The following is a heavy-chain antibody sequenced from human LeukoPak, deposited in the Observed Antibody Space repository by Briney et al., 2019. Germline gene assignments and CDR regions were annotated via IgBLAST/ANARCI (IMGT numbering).Heavy chain of an antibody. CDR3: ARDGASGYLADY. CDR2: INPNSGGT. Sequence: GASVKVSCKASGCTLTGYYMHWVRQAPGQGLEWMGRINPNSGGTNYAQKFQGRVTMTRDTSISTAYMELSRLGSDDTAVYYCARDGASGYLADYWGQGTLVTVSS. D-gene: IGHD3-3*01. J-gene: IGHJ4*02. CDR1: GCTLTGYY. V-gene: IGHV1-2*06.